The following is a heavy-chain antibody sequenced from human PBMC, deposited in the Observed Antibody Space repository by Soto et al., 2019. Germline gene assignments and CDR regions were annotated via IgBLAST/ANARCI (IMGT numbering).Heavy chain of an antibody. J-gene: IGHJ4*02. CDR2: INPSGGGT. CDR1: GYTFTNYY. V-gene: IGHV1-46*01. CDR3: ARAAGTSGPYSRY. D-gene: IGHD1-26*01. Sequence: QVQLVQSGAEVKKPGASVKVSCKASGYTFTNYYMHWVRQAPGQGLEWMGMINPSGGGTDYAQKFQGRVTMTRDTSTRTVSMELSSLRSEDTAVDYCARAAGTSGPYSRYWGQGTLVTVYS.